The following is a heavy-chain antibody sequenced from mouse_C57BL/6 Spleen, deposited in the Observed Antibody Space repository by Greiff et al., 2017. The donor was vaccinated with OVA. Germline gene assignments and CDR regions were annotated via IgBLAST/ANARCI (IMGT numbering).Heavy chain of an antibody. CDR3: AREALYDGYLYYAMDY. CDR2: ISDGGSYT. Sequence: EVQGVESGGGLVKPGGSLKLSCAASGFTFSSYAMSWVRQTPEKRLEWVATISDGGSYTYYPDNVKGRFTISRDNAKNNLYLQMSHLKSEDTAMYYGAREALYDGYLYYAMDYWGQGTSVTVSS. J-gene: IGHJ4*01. D-gene: IGHD2-3*01. V-gene: IGHV5-4*01. CDR1: GFTFSSYA.